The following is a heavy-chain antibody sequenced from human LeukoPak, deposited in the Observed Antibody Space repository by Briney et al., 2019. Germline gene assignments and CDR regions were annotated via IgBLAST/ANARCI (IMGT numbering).Heavy chain of an antibody. CDR3: ARVLAAAAHLDF. Sequence: SETLSLTCTVSGGSVSNDNSYWGWIRQSPGKGLEWFVSLSYSGSTYYNPSLKSRVTMSVDTSKNHFPLNRSSVAAADTALYYCARVLAAAAHLDFWGQGTLVTVSS. CDR1: GGSVSNDNSY. V-gene: IGHV4-39*02. CDR2: LSYSGST. D-gene: IGHD6-25*01. J-gene: IGHJ4*02.